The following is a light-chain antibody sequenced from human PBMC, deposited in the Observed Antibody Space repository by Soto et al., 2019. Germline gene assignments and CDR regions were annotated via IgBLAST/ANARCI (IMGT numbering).Light chain of an antibody. CDR2: RND. V-gene: IGLV1-47*01. CDR3: GAWDDSLSGVM. J-gene: IGLJ3*02. Sequence: QSVLTQAPSASGTPGQRVTISCSGSSSNIGGNYVYWYQQFPGTAPKLLIYRNDQRPSRVPDRFSGSKSGTSVSLAISGLRSEDEATYYCGAWDDSLSGVMFGGGTKLTVL. CDR1: SSNIGGNY.